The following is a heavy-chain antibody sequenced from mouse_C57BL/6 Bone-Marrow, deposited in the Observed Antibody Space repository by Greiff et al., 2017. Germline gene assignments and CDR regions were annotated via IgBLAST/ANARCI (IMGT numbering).Heavy chain of an antibody. V-gene: IGHV5-4*01. CDR3: ARDGLTGNAMDY. CDR2: ISDGGSYT. J-gene: IGHJ4*01. CDR1: GFTFSSYA. Sequence: EVQVVESGGGLVKPGGSLKLSCAASGFTFSSYAMSWVRQTPEKRLEWVATISDGGSYTYYPDNVKGRFTISTDNAKNNLYLQMSHLKSEDTAMYYCARDGLTGNAMDYWGQGTSVTVSS. D-gene: IGHD4-1*01.